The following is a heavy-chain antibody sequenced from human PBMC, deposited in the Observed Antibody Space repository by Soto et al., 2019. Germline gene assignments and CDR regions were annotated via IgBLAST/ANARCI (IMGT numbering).Heavy chain of an antibody. Sequence: ASVKVSCKASGYTFTRYGISWMRQAPGQGLEWMGWISAYNNNIHDAQKFQGRVTLTTDTSANTAYMELRSLSSDDTAFYYCARDRSNRDTGPTGMDVWGQGTSVTIYS. J-gene: IGHJ6*02. CDR1: GYTFTRYG. CDR3: ARDRSNRDTGPTGMDV. CDR2: ISAYNNNI. V-gene: IGHV1-18*01. D-gene: IGHD4-17*01.